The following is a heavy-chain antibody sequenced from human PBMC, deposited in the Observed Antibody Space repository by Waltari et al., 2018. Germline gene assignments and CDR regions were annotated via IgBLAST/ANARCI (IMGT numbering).Heavy chain of an antibody. Sequence: QVQLVESGGGVVQPGRSLRLSCAASEFTFSSYAMHWVRQAPGKGLEWVAVISYNERNTYYVDSVKGRFIISRDNSKKMLYLQMNSLRTEDTAVYYCARDYCDRTNCHGMDVWGQGTTVTVSS. CDR2: ISYNERNT. CDR1: EFTFSSYA. V-gene: IGHV3-30*04. J-gene: IGHJ6*02. CDR3: ARDYCDRTNCHGMDV. D-gene: IGHD3-22*01.